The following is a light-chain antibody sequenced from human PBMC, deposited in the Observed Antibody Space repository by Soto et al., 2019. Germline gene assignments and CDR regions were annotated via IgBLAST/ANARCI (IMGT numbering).Light chain of an antibody. CDR3: SSYAGTHIV. J-gene: IGLJ1*01. CDR2: DVS. Sequence: LTQPPSASGSPGQSVTISCTGTSSDVGGYNYVSWYQQHPGKAPKLMIYDVSKWPSGVPDRFSGSKSGNTASLTVSGLQAEDEADYYCSSYAGTHIVFGTGTKVT. V-gene: IGLV2-8*01. CDR1: SSDVGGYNY.